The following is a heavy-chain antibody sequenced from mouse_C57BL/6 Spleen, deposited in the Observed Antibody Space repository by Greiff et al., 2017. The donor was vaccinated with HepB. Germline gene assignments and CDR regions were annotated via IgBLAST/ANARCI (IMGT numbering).Heavy chain of an antibody. J-gene: IGHJ1*03. D-gene: IGHD1-1*02. V-gene: IGHV14-1*01. Sequence: EVQLQQSGAELVRPGASVKLSCTASGFNIKDYYMHWVKQRPEQGLEWIGRIDPEDGDTEYAPKFQGKATMTADTSSNTAYLQRSSLTSEDTAVYYCTTRGGGPHWYFDVWGTGTTVTVSS. CDR3: TTRGGGPHWYFDV. CDR1: GFNIKDYY. CDR2: IDPEDGDT.